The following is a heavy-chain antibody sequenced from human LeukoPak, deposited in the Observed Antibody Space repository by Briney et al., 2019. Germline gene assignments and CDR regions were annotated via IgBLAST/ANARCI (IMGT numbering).Heavy chain of an antibody. D-gene: IGHD6-13*01. CDR2: ITDSGGST. V-gene: IGHV3-23*01. CDR3: ATKFVDGYSSSWYVFDS. J-gene: IGHJ4*02. Sequence: PGGSLRLSCAASGFTFSRYAMSWVRQAPGKGLEWVSAITDSGGSTYYADSVKGRFTMSRDNSKSTLYLQMNSLRAEDTAVYYCATKFVDGYSSSWYVFDSWGQGTLVTVSS. CDR1: GFTFSRYA.